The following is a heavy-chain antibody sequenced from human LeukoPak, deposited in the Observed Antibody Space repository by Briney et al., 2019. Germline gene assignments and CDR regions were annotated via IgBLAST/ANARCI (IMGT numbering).Heavy chain of an antibody. D-gene: IGHD2-2*01. CDR2: ISYDGSNK. CDR1: GFTFSSYA. Sequence: GGSLRLSCAASGFTFSSYAMHWVRQAPGKGLEWVAVISYDGSNKYYADSVKGRFTISRDNSKNTLYLQMNSLRAEDTAVYYCARDWSQRWGQGTPVTVSS. J-gene: IGHJ4*02. CDR3: ARDWSQR. V-gene: IGHV3-30-3*01.